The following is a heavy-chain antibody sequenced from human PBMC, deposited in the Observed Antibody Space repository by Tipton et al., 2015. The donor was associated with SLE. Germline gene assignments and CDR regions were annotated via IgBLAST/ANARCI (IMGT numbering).Heavy chain of an antibody. D-gene: IGHD1-1*01. CDR3: ARWEVGYTTNWERFDC. CDR1: GGSISSYP. Sequence: GLVKPSETLSLTCSVSGGSISSYPWSWIRQPPGKGLQWMGYIYDSGTTNYNPSLKSRVTISLDTSRNQFSLRLRSVTAADTAVYFCARWEVGYTTNWERFDCWGQGTLVTVSS. V-gene: IGHV4-59*12. CDR2: IYDSGTT. J-gene: IGHJ4*02.